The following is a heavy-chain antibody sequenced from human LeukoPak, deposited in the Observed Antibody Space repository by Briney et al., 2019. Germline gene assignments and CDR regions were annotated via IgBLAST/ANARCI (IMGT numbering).Heavy chain of an antibody. V-gene: IGHV4-34*01. Sequence: PSETLSPTCAVYGGSFSGYYWSWIRQPPGKGLEWIGEINHSGSTNYNPSLKSRVTISVDTSKNQFSLKLSSVTAADTAVYYCARGRAPPEYSSSSIDYWGQGTLVTVSS. CDR1: GGSFSGYY. CDR3: ARGRAPPEYSSSSIDY. D-gene: IGHD6-6*01. J-gene: IGHJ4*02. CDR2: INHSGST.